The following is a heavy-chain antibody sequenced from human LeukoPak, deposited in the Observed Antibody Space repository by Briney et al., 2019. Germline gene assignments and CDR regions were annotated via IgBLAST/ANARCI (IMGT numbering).Heavy chain of an antibody. D-gene: IGHD3-10*01. V-gene: IGHV3-23*01. CDR2: ISGSGEST. Sequence: GGSLRLSCAVSGFIFSSYSMNWVRQAPGKGLEWVSSISGSGESTYYADSVKGRFTISRDNSKNTLYLQMNSLRVEDTAVYYCAKDRGIISDYWGQGTLVTVSS. CDR1: GFIFSSYS. J-gene: IGHJ4*02. CDR3: AKDRGIISDY.